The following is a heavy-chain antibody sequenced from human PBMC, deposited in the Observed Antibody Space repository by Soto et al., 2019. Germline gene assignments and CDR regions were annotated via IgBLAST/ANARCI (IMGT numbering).Heavy chain of an antibody. V-gene: IGHV4-31*03. J-gene: IGHJ1*01. Sequence: PSETLSLTCTVSGGSISSGGYYWSWIRQHPGKGLKWIGYIYYSGSTYYNPSLKSRVTISVDTSKNQFSLMLTSVTAADTAVYYCARHGANSGSYSEYFQHWGQGTLVTVSS. CDR3: ARHGANSGSYSEYFQH. CDR1: GGSISSGGYY. CDR2: IYYSGST. D-gene: IGHD1-26*01.